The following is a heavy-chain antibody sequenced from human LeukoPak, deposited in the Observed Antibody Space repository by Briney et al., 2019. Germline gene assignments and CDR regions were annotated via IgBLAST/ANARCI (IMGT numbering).Heavy chain of an antibody. Sequence: GGSLRLSCAASGFTFSSYWMHWVRQAPGKGLVWVSRINSDGSSTSYADSVKGRFTISRDNAKNTLYLQMNSLRAEDTAVYYCARGAYYYDSSGYQGYYMDVWGKGTTVTISS. D-gene: IGHD3-22*01. V-gene: IGHV3-74*01. CDR2: INSDGSST. CDR3: ARGAYYYDSSGYQGYYMDV. CDR1: GFTFSSYW. J-gene: IGHJ6*03.